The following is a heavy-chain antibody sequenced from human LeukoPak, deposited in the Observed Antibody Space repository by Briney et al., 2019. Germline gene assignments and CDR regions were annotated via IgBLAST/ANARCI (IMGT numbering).Heavy chain of an antibody. D-gene: IGHD3-10*01. J-gene: IGHJ5*02. V-gene: IGHV5-51*01. Sequence: GESLKISCKGSGYSFTSYWIGWVRQMPGKGLEWMGIIYPGDSDTRYSPSFQGQVTISADKSISTAYLQWSSLKASDTAMYYCARTYYYGSGSYPPINWFDPWGQGTLVTVSS. CDR1: GYSFTSYW. CDR3: ARTYYYGSGSYPPINWFDP. CDR2: IYPGDSDT.